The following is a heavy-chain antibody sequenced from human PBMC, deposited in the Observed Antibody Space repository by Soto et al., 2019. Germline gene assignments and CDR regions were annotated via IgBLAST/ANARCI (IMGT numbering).Heavy chain of an antibody. D-gene: IGHD3-3*01. CDR3: AREANDFWSGYPMNDYYYYYMDV. CDR2: ISSSSSTI. J-gene: IGHJ6*03. V-gene: IGHV3-48*01. Sequence: GGSLRLSCAASGFTFSSYSMNWVRQAPGKGLEWVSYISSSSSTIYYADSVKGRFTISRDNAKNSLYLQMNSLRAEDTAVYYCAREANDFWSGYPMNDYYYYYMDVWGKGTTVTVSS. CDR1: GFTFSSYS.